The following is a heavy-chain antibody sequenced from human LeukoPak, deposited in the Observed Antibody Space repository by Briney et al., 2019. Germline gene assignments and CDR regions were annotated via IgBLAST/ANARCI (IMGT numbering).Heavy chain of an antibody. V-gene: IGHV3-21*01. CDR1: RFTFTSYS. D-gene: IGHD3-3*01. CDR3: LRGGPDFWSACYYTDV. Sequence: VGSLRLSCAGSRFTFTSYSMNWVRQAPGKGLEWVSSLSSTIGYTNYAHSFKGRFTIHRDNTKNSLSLRITRLRFEDTAGCYCLRGGPDFWSACYYTDV. J-gene: IGHJ6*03. CDR2: LSSTIGYT.